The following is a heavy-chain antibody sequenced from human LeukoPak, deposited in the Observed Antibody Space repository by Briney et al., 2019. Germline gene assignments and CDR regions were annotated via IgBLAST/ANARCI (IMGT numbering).Heavy chain of an antibody. V-gene: IGHV3-7*01. Sequence: PGGSLRLSCAASGFTFSSYWMSWVRQAPGKGLEWVANIKQDGSEKYYVDSVKGRFTISRDNAKNSLYLQMNSLRAEDTAVYYCARDRKPITNYCDSSGYYSDLGYWGQGTLVTVSS. CDR3: ARDRKPITNYCDSSGYYSDLGY. J-gene: IGHJ4*02. D-gene: IGHD3-22*01. CDR2: IKQDGSEK. CDR1: GFTFSSYW.